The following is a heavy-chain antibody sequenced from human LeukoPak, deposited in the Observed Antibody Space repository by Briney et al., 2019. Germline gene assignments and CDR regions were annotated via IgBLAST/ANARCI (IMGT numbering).Heavy chain of an antibody. CDR3: ARHDCDSSRCSVNWFDP. CDR1: GVSMSSSPYY. D-gene: IGHD2/OR15-2a*01. V-gene: IGHV4-39*01. J-gene: IGHJ5*02. CDR2: IYDSGNT. Sequence: PSETLSLTCTVSGVSMSSSPYYWGWIRQPPGKGLDWIGTIYDSGNTNYNPSLRSRLTISVDTSRNQFSLKLSSVTAADTAVYYCARHDCDSSRCSVNWFDPWGQGTLVTVSS.